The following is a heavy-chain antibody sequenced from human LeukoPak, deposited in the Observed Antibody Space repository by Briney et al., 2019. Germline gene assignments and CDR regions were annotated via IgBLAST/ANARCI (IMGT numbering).Heavy chain of an antibody. J-gene: IGHJ5*02. D-gene: IGHD6-13*01. CDR3: ARSIAAAGTIDP. CDR2: VYSGGST. Sequence: PGGSLRLSCAASGFTFSSYAMSWVRQAPGKGLEWVSVVYSGGSTEYADSVKGRFTTSRDNSKNTLYLQMNSLRAEDTAVYYCARSIAAAGTIDPWGQGTLVTVSS. CDR1: GFTFSSYA. V-gene: IGHV3-53*01.